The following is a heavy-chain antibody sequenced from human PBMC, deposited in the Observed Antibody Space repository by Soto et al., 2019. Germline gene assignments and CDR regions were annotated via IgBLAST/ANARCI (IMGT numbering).Heavy chain of an antibody. CDR3: ASTEDFFDY. CDR2: IFYSGST. Sequence: QVQLQESGPGLVKPSQTLSLTCSASGVSLTSGTYYWSWIRQHPGKGLEWIGYIFYSGSTDYNPSLKSRVNISVDTSKNQFSLKLSSVTAADTAVYYCASTEDFFDYWGQGTLVTVSS. V-gene: IGHV4-31*03. CDR1: GVSLTSGTYY. J-gene: IGHJ4*02.